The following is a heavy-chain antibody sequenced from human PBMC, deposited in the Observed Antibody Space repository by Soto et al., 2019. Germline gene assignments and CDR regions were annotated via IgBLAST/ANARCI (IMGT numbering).Heavy chain of an antibody. CDR3: ARRQDYYDSSGYYNDAFDI. Sequence: SETLSLTCTVSGGPLSSSSYYWGWIRQPPGKGLEWIGSIYHSGSTYYNPSLKSRVTISVDTSKNQFSLTLSSVPAADTAVYYCARRQDYYDSSGYYNDAFDIWGQGTMVTVSS. CDR1: GGPLSSSSYY. D-gene: IGHD3-22*01. V-gene: IGHV4-39*01. CDR2: IYHSGST. J-gene: IGHJ3*02.